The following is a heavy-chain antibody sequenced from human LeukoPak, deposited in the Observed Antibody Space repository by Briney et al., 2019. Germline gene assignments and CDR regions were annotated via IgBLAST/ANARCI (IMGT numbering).Heavy chain of an antibody. V-gene: IGHV3-33*01. Sequence: GGSLRLSCAASGFTFSSYGMHWVRQAPGKGLEWVAVIWYDGTNKYYADSVKGRFTISRDNSKNTLYLQMNSLRAEDTAVYYCARAAYDSSGYLTLWGQGTLVTVSS. CDR3: ARAAYDSSGYLTL. D-gene: IGHD3-22*01. CDR1: GFTFSSYG. J-gene: IGHJ4*02. CDR2: IWYDGTNK.